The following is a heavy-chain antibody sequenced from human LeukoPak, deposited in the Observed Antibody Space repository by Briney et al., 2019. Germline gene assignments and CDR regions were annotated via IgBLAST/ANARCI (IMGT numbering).Heavy chain of an antibody. CDR2: INHSGST. CDR1: GGSFSGYY. V-gene: IGHV4-34*01. D-gene: IGHD3-22*01. CDR3: ARGADYYDSSGYYPSFDY. Sequence: PSETLSLTCAVYGGSFSGYYWSWIRQPPGKGLEWIGEINHSGSTNYNPSLKSRVTISVDTSKNQFSLKLSSVTAADTAVYYCARGADYYDSSGYYPSFDYWGQGTLVTVSS. J-gene: IGHJ4*02.